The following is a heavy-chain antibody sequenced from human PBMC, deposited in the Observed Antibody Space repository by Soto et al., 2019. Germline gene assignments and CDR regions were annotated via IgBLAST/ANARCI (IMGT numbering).Heavy chain of an antibody. V-gene: IGHV1-46*01. J-gene: IGHJ4*02. D-gene: IGHD2-21*02. CDR2: VNPSGGHT. CDR1: GDTFTDYY. CDR3: ARGGHVVVVTAALDY. Sequence: QVKLMQSGAEVKKPGASVKVSCKASGDTFTDYYIHWVRQAPGQGLEWMGTVNPSGGHTTYAQHFVGRVAMSRETSTSTLYMELTSLTSEDTAVYYCARGGHVVVVTAALDYWGQGTLVTVSS.